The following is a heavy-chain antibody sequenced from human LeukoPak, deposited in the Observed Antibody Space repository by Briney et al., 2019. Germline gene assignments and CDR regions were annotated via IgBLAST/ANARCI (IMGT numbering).Heavy chain of an antibody. CDR2: INHSGST. J-gene: IGHJ4*02. CDR3: ARGVGGGNKGYYFDY. CDR1: GGSFSGYY. D-gene: IGHD1/OR15-1a*01. V-gene: IGHV4-34*01. Sequence: PSETLSLTCAVYGGSFSGYYWSWIRQPPGKGLEWIREINHSGSTNYNPSLKSRVTISVDTSKNQFSLKLSSVTAADTAVYYCARGVGGGNKGYYFDYWGQGTLVTVSS.